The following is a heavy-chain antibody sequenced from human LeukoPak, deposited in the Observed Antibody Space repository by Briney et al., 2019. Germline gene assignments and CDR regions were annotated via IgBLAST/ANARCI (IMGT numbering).Heavy chain of an antibody. D-gene: IGHD5-24*01. CDR3: ARGQSSYFAMDV. CDR2: THYTSRWNN. J-gene: IGHJ6*02. V-gene: IGHV6-1*01. Sequence: SQTLSLTCAISGDSVSRNSAAWNWIRQSPSRGLEWLGRTHYTSRWNNDYAVSVKSRITINPDTSKNQFSLHLNSVTPEDTAVYYCARGQSSYFAMDVWGQGTTVTVS. CDR1: GDSVSRNSAA.